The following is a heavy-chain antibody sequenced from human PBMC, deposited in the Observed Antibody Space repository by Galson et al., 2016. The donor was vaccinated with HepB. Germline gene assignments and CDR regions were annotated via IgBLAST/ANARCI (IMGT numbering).Heavy chain of an antibody. CDR2: IVASSRTI. J-gene: IGHJ3*02. D-gene: IGHD3-10*01. Sequence: SLRLSCAASGFTFISYSMNWVRQAPGKGLEWVSYIVASSRTIRYADSVKGRFTISRDNAKNSVYLQMNSLRDEDTAVYYCAGDRAWAFDIWGQGTMVTVSS. CDR1: GFTFISYS. V-gene: IGHV3-48*02. CDR3: AGDRAWAFDI.